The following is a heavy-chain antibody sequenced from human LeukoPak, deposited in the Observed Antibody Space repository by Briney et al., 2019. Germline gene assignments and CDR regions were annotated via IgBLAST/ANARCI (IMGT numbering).Heavy chain of an antibody. J-gene: IGHJ4*02. V-gene: IGHV4-4*09. D-gene: IGHD6-19*01. CDR3: ARHCIAVAFDY. CDR1: GGSISSYY. Sequence: SETLSLTCTVSGGSISSYYWSWIRQPPGKGLEWIGYIYTSGSTNYNPSLKSRVTISVDTSKNQFSLKLSSVTAADTAVYYCARHCIAVAFDYWGQGTLVTVSS. CDR2: IYTSGST.